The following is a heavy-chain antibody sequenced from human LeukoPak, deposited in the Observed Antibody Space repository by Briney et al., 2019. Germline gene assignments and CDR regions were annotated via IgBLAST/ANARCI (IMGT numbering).Heavy chain of an antibody. CDR3: TSPLRFDFSSGSYPFDY. J-gene: IGHJ4*02. Sequence: GGSLRLSCAASGFTFSGSAMFWVRQASGKGLEWVGRIRDKVNSYATAYAASVKGRFTISRDDSKNTAYLQMISLKTEDTAVYYCTSPLRFDFSSGSYPFDYWGQGTLVTVSS. CDR2: IRDKVNSYAT. D-gene: IGHD3-10*01. V-gene: IGHV3-73*01. CDR1: GFTFSGSA.